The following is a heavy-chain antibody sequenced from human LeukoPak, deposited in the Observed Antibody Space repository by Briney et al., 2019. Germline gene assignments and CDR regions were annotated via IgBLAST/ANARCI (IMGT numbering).Heavy chain of an antibody. CDR1: GYTFTSYG. CDR3: ARGGVTMIVVVRVNGVDY. CDR2: ISAYNGNT. Sequence: ASVKVSCKASGYTFTSYGISWVRQAPGQGLEWMGWISAYNGNTNYAQKLQGRVTMTRDTSTSTVYMELSSLRSEDTAVYYCARGGVTMIVVVRVNGVDYWGQGTLVTVSS. V-gene: IGHV1-18*01. D-gene: IGHD3-22*01. J-gene: IGHJ4*02.